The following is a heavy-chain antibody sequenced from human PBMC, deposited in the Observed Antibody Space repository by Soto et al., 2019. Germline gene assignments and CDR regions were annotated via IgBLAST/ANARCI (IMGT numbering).Heavy chain of an antibody. J-gene: IGHJ4*02. V-gene: IGHV5-10-1*01. CDR2: IDPSDSYT. Sequence: PGESLKISCKGSGYSFTSYWISWVRQMPGKGLEWMGRIDPSDSYTNYSPSFQGHVTISADKSISTAYLQWSSLKASDTAMYYCAAWATVTTGGPPGGGDYWGQGTLVTVSS. CDR1: GYSFTSYW. CDR3: AAWATVTTGGPPGGGDY. D-gene: IGHD4-17*01.